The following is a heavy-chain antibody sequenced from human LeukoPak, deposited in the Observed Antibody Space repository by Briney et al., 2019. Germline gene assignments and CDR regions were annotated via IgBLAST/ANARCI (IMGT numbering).Heavy chain of an antibody. Sequence: SETLSLTCTVSGGSISSYYWSWIRQPPGKGLEWIGYIYYSGSTNYNPSLKSRVTISVDTSKNQFSLKLSSVTAADTAVYYCARIVDTAMVSKGYYFDYWGQGTLGTVSS. CDR3: ARIVDTAMVSKGYYFDY. V-gene: IGHV4-59*01. D-gene: IGHD5-18*01. CDR1: GGSISSYY. J-gene: IGHJ4*02. CDR2: IYYSGST.